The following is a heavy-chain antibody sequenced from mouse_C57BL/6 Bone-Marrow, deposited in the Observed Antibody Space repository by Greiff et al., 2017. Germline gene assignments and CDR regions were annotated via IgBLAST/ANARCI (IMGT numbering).Heavy chain of an antibody. Sequence: EVKLMESGGGLVKPGGSLKLSCAASGFTFSSYALSWVRQTPEKRLEWVATISDGGSYTYYPDNVKGRFTISRDNAKNNLYLQMSHLKSEDTAMYYCARDFVDDGYYVDYWGQGTTLTVSS. CDR2: ISDGGSYT. V-gene: IGHV5-4*01. J-gene: IGHJ2*01. CDR1: GFTFSSYA. D-gene: IGHD2-3*01. CDR3: ARDFVDDGYYVDY.